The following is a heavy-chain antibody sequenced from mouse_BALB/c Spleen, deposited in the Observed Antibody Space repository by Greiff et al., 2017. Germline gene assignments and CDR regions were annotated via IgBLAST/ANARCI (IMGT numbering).Heavy chain of an antibody. CDR2: ISSGGSYT. D-gene: IGHD2-2*01. J-gene: IGHJ3*01. CDR1: GFTFSSYA. Sequence: EVQVVESGGGLVKPGGSLKLSCAASGFTFSSYAMSWVRQSPEKRLEWVAEISSGGSYTYYPDTVTGRFTISRDNAKNTLYLEMSSLRSEDTAMYYCARDGYDEEAWFAYWGQGTLVTVSA. V-gene: IGHV5-9-4*01. CDR3: ARDGYDEEAWFAY.